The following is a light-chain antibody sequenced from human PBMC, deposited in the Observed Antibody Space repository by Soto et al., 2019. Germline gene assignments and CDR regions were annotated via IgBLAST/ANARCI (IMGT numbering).Light chain of an antibody. CDR2: QDT. CDR1: NLGDKY. Sequence: SYELTQPPSLSVSPGQTAIITCSGDNLGDKYVCWYQQKPCQSPVLVVYQDTKRPSGIPERFSGSNAGNTATLTISGTQAMDEDDYFCQRWDSTSHVVFGGGTKVTVL. CDR3: QRWDSTSHVV. V-gene: IGLV3-1*01. J-gene: IGLJ2*01.